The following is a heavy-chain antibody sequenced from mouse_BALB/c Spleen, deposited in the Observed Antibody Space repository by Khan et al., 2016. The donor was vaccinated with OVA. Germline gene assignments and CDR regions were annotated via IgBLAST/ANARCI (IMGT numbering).Heavy chain of an antibody. Sequence: EVQLQESGPGLLKPSQSLSLTCTVTGYSITNDYTWNWIRPFPGNKLEWMAFIGYSGSTTYNPSLRSQISITRAPSKNQFFLQLNSVTTDDTATDYCASGRLLLRYPDYVDYWGQGTTLTVSS. J-gene: IGHJ2*01. V-gene: IGHV3-2*02. CDR3: ASGRLLLRYPDYVDY. CDR2: IGYSGST. D-gene: IGHD1-1*01. CDR1: GYSITNDYT.